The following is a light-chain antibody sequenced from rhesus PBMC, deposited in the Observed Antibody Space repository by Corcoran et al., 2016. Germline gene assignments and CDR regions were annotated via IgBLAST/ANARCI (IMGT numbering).Light chain of an antibody. V-gene: IGKV1-22*01. CDR3: LQYSSSPFP. Sequence: DIQMTQSPSSLSASVGDTVTITCRASQSISSWLDWYQQKSGKAPKLWIYKASSLQSGVPSRFSGSGSVTDFTLTISSLQPEDFATYYCLQYSSSPFPFGPGTKLDIK. J-gene: IGKJ3*01. CDR2: KAS. CDR1: QSISSW.